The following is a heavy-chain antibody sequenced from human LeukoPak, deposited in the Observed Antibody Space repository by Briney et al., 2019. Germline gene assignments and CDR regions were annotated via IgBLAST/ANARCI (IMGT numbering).Heavy chain of an antibody. J-gene: IGHJ4*02. CDR2: IYTSGST. Sequence: SETLSLTCTVSGGSFSGYYWSWIRQPAGKGLEWIGRIYTSGSTNSNPSLKSRVTMSVDTSKNQFSLKLSSVTAADTAVYYCARVSSAGIWDYWGQGTLVTVSS. D-gene: IGHD6-19*01. CDR1: GGSFSGYY. V-gene: IGHV4-4*07. CDR3: ARVSSAGIWDY.